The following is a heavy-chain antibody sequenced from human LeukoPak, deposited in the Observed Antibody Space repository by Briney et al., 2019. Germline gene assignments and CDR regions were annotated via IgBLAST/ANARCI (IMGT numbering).Heavy chain of an antibody. CDR2: ISGSGGST. Sequence: PGGSLRLSCAASGFTFSNAWMSWVRQAPGKGLEWVSAISGSGGSTYYADSVKGRFTISRDNSKNTLYLQMNSLRAEDTAVYYCAKIDYYYDSSGYYHDYFDYWGQGTLVTVSS. CDR1: GFTFSNAW. D-gene: IGHD3-22*01. J-gene: IGHJ4*02. CDR3: AKIDYYYDSSGYYHDYFDY. V-gene: IGHV3-23*01.